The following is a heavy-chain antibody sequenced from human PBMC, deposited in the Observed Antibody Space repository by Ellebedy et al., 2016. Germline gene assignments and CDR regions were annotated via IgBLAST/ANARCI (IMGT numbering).Heavy chain of an antibody. CDR1: GFTFRSYA. J-gene: IGHJ4*02. Sequence: GGSLRLSXAASGFTFRSYAMSWVRQAPGKGLEWVSAISGSGGSTYYADSVKGRFTISRDNSKNTLYLQMNSLRAEDTAVYYCAKGRIAVGVDYWGQGTLVTVSS. CDR3: AKGRIAVGVDY. CDR2: ISGSGGST. V-gene: IGHV3-23*01. D-gene: IGHD6-19*01.